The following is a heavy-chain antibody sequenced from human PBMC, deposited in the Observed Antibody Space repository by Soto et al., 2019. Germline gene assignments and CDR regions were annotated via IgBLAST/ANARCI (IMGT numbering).Heavy chain of an antibody. CDR2: TYYRSKWYN. CDR3: ARDQQLVGFYYYYGMDV. CDR1: GDSDSRHSAA. V-gene: IGHV6-1*01. D-gene: IGHD6-6*01. J-gene: IGHJ6*02. Sequence: SQTHSLTCAISGDSDSRHSAAWTWSRQSPSRVLEWVGRTYYRSKWYNDYAVSVKSRITINPDTSKNQLSLQLNSVNREDTAVYYGARDQQLVGFYYYYGMDVWGQGTKVTVSS.